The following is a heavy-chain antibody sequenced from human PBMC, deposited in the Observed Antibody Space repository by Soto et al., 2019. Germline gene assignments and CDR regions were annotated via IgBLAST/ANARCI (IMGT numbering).Heavy chain of an antibody. CDR3: ARPFYCSSTSCHYAPFDY. J-gene: IGHJ4*02. CDR1: GFTFSSYA. CDR2: ISYDGSNK. V-gene: IGHV3-30-3*01. D-gene: IGHD2-2*01. Sequence: GGSLRLSCAASGFTFSSYAMHWVRQAPGKGLEWVAVISYDGSNKYYADSVKGRFTISRDNSKNTLYLQMNSLRAEDTAVYYCARPFYCSSTSCHYAPFDYWGQGTLVTVSS.